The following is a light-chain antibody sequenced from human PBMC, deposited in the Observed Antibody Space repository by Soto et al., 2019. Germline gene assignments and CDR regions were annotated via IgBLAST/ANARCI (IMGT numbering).Light chain of an antibody. CDR2: GAS. Sequence: RGMTQSPTTLSLSPGETVSLSCRPSQRVNSKLAWYQQKPGQAPRLLIYGASTRAPGIAARFSGSGSGTEFTLTISSLQSADFAVYFCQQYNTWPPITFGQGTRLEI. J-gene: IGKJ5*01. V-gene: IGKV3-15*01. CDR1: QRVNSK. CDR3: QQYNTWPPIT.